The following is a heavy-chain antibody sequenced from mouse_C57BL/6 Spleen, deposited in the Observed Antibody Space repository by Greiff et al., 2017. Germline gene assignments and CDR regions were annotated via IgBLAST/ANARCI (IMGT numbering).Heavy chain of an antibody. D-gene: IGHD1-1*01. J-gene: IGHJ4*01. Sequence: VQLQESGPGLVQPSQSLSITCTVSGFSLTSYGVHWVRQSPGKGLEWLGVIWRGGSTDYNAAFMSRLSITKDNSKSQVFFKMNSLQADDTAIYYCAKNRDYYGSGYAMDYWGQGTSVTVSS. CDR2: IWRGGST. CDR1: GFSLTSYG. CDR3: AKNRDYYGSGYAMDY. V-gene: IGHV2-5*01.